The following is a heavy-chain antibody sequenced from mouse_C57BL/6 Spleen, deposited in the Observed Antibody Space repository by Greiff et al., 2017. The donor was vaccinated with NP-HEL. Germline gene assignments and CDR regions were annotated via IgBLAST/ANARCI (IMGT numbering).Heavy chain of an antibody. CDR1: GYTFTDYY. CDR2: INPNNGGT. V-gene: IGHV1-26*01. J-gene: IGHJ2*01. Sequence: EVQLQQSGPELVKPGASVKISCKASGYTFTDYYMNWVKQSHGKSLEWIGDINPNNGGTSYNQKFKGKATLTVDKSSSTAYMELRSLTSEDSAVYYCASWVPFDYWGQGTTLTVSS. CDR3: ASWVPFDY. D-gene: IGHD4-1*01.